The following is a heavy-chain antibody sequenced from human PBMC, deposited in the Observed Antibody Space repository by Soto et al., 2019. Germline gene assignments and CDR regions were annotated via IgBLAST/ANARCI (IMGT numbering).Heavy chain of an antibody. CDR3: ARVYDFWSGYGRYFDY. D-gene: IGHD3-3*01. Sequence: SETLSLTCAVSGGSVSSGSYYWSWIRQPLGKGLEWIGYIYYSGSTNYNPSLKSRVTISVDTSKNQFSLRLSSVTAADTAVYYCARVYDFWSGYGRYFDYWGQGTLVTVYS. V-gene: IGHV4-61*01. J-gene: IGHJ4*02. CDR1: GGSVSSGSYY. CDR2: IYYSGST.